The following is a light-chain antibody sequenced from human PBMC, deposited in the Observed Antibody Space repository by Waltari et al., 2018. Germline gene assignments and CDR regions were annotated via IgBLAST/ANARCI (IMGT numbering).Light chain of an antibody. V-gene: IGLV1-44*01. J-gene: IGLJ1*01. CDR3: GAWDDSLNGYV. Sequence: QSVLTQPPSASGTPGQRVTIPCSGSSSNIGRKTVSWYHQLPGTAPKLLIYGDDQRPSGVPDKFSASKSGTSASLSISNLQSEDEADYYCGAWDDSLNGYVFGSGTKVNVL. CDR1: SSNIGRKT. CDR2: GDD.